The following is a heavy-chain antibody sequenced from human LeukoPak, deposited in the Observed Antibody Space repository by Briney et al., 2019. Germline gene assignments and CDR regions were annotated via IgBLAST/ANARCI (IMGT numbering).Heavy chain of an antibody. CDR2: LDPEDGET. CDR3: ATVSSSSSRIPLYYFEN. V-gene: IGHV1-24*01. Sequence: GASVKVSCKVSGNTLTELSMHWVRQTPEKGFEWMGGLDPEDGETIYAQKFQGRVTMTEDTSTDTAYMELISLRSDDTAVYYCATVSSSSSRIPLYYFENWGQGTLVTVSS. CDR1: GNTLTELS. J-gene: IGHJ4*02. D-gene: IGHD6-13*01.